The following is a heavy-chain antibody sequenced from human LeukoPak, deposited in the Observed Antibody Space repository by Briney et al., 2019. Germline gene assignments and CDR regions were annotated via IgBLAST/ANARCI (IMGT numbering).Heavy chain of an antibody. CDR3: ARVGRTVTTVVDY. CDR1: GGSISSSNW. J-gene: IGHJ4*02. CDR2: IYHSGST. D-gene: IGHD4-17*01. V-gene: IGHV4-4*02. Sequence: PSETLSLTCAVSGGSISSSNWWSWVRQPPGKGLEWIGYIYHSGSTYYNPSLKSRVTISVDRSKNQFSLKLSSVTAADTAVYYCARVGRTVTTVVDYWGQGTLVTVSS.